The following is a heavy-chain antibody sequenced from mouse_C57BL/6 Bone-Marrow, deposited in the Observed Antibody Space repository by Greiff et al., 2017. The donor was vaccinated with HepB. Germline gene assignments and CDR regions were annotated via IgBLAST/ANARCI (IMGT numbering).Heavy chain of an antibody. CDR2: IDPANGNT. D-gene: IGHD1-1*01. J-gene: IGHJ2*01. Sequence: VQLKESVAELVRPGASVKLSCTASGFNIKNTYMPWVKQRPEQGLEWIGRIDPANGNTKYAPKFQGKATITADTSSNTAYLQLSSLTSEDTAIYYCASFFIYYYGTYWGQGTTLTVSS. V-gene: IGHV14-3*01. CDR3: ASFFIYYYGTY. CDR1: GFNIKNTY.